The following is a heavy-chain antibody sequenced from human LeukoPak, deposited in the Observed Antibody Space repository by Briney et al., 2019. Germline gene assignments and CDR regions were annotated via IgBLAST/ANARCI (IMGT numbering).Heavy chain of an antibody. CDR2: IRYDGSNK. Sequence: RGSLRLSCAASGFTFSSYGMHWVRQAPGKGLEWVAFIRYDGSNKYYVDSVRGRFTISRDNSKNTLYLQMNSLRAEDTAVYYCAKTSLKDIVVVPAATPDGAFDIWGQGTMVTVSS. CDR1: GFTFSSYG. CDR3: AKTSLKDIVVVPAATPDGAFDI. V-gene: IGHV3-30*02. J-gene: IGHJ3*02. D-gene: IGHD2-2*01.